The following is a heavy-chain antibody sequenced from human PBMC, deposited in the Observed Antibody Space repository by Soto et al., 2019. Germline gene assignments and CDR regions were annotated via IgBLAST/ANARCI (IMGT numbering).Heavy chain of an antibody. V-gene: IGHV4-59*01. J-gene: IGHJ6*02. CDR2: VYYTGST. CDR3: ARGPGYCSGGACTFYYGLDV. Sequence: SETLSLTCSVSDGSIITYYWSWIRQPPVKELEWIGYVYYTGSTNYNPSLKSRATMSVDTSKNQFSLKLNSVTAADTAVYFCARGPGYCSGGACTFYYGLDVWGQGTTVTVSS. CDR1: DGSIITYY. D-gene: IGHD2-15*01.